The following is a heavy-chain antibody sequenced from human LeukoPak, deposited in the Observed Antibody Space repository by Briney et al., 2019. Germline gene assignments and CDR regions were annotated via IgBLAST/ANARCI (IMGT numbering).Heavy chain of an antibody. CDR3: ARSGGSSSGSLGLWYSDI. CDR1: GGSISSYF. D-gene: IGHD6-19*01. J-gene: IGHJ3*02. CDR2: IYSSGSF. Sequence: SETLSLTCTVSGGSISSYFWTWIRQPAGRGLEWIGHIYSSGSFKYNPSLKSRVTMSIDTSKNQLSLKLNSVTAADTAVYYCARSGGSSSGSLGLWYSDIWGQGTMVTVSS. V-gene: IGHV4-4*07.